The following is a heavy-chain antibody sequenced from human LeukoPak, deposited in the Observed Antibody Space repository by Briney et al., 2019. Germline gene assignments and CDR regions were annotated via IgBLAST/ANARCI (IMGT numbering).Heavy chain of an antibody. J-gene: IGHJ4*02. CDR2: MNHSGST. CDR3: ARTGWSGGYSSSRSYYFDY. V-gene: IGHV4-34*01. CDR1: GGSFSGYY. Sequence: SETLSLTCAVYGGSFSGYYWSWIRQPPGKGLEWIGEMNHSGSTNYNPSLKSRVSISVDTSKNQFSLKLSSVTAADTAVYYCARTGWSGGYSSSRSYYFDYWGQGTLVTVSS. D-gene: IGHD6-13*01.